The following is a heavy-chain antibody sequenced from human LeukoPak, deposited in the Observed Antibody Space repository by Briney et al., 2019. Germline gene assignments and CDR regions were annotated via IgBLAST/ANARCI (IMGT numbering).Heavy chain of an antibody. CDR2: ITGSGGST. CDR1: GFAFSSYA. D-gene: IGHD6-6*01. Sequence: GGSLRLSCAASGFAFSSYAMSWVRQAPGKGLEWVSTITGSGGSTYYADSVKGRFTISRDSSKNTLYLQMNSLRAEDTAVYYCAKDRWYSSSGFFDYWGQGTLVTVSS. CDR3: AKDRWYSSSGFFDY. J-gene: IGHJ4*02. V-gene: IGHV3-23*01.